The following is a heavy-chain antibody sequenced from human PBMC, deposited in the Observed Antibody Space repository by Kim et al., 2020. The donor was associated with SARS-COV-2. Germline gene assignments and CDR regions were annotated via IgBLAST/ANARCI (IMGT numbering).Heavy chain of an antibody. D-gene: IGHD2-2*02. V-gene: IGHV4-34*01. CDR2: IHQSGST. CDR3: ARGRAGVVPAPILGIGPHYDYFIMDV. Sequence: SETLSLTCAVYGGSFSGHYWSWIRQPPGKGLEWIGEIHQSGSTNYNPSIKSRVTISIDTSKNQFSLKLSSVAAADTGFYYCARGRAGVVPAPILGIGPHYDYFIMDVWGHGTTVIVSS. CDR1: GGSFSGHY. J-gene: IGHJ6*02.